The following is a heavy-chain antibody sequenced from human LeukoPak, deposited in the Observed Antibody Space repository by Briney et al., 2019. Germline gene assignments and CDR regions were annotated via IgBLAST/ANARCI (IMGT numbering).Heavy chain of an antibody. CDR3: SGLLKYSGSYHCDS. J-gene: IGHJ5*01. CDR1: GGSISSSRHY. Sequence: ASETLSLTCTVSGGSISSSRHYWGWIRQPPGKGLECIGNIYYSGSTYYNPSLKSRVTISVDTSKNQFSLKVTSVTAADTAVYYCSGLLKYSGSYHCDSWGQGTLVTVSS. V-gene: IGHV4-39*01. CDR2: IYYSGST. D-gene: IGHD1-26*01.